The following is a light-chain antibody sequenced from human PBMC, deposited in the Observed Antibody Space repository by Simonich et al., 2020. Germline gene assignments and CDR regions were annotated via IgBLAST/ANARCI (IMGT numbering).Light chain of an antibody. CDR2: EGR. CDR3: CSYAGGSTVV. CDR1: SSDVGGYNY. V-gene: IGLV2-23*01. J-gene: IGLJ2*01. Sequence: QSALTQPASVSGSPGQSITISCTGTSSDVGGYNYVSWYQQPPGNAPKLMIYEGRKRPSGVSKRFSGSKSGNTASLTISGLQAEDEADYYCCSYAGGSTVVFGGGTKLTVL.